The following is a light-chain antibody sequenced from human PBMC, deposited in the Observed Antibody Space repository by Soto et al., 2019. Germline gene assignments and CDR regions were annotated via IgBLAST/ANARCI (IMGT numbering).Light chain of an antibody. CDR1: NSNIASNT. Sequence: QSVLTEHPSACETIGQTVSISCSGSNSNIASNTVNWYQHLPGTAPKLLIYYNNQRPSGVPDRFSGSKSGTSASLAISGLQSEDESDYYCAAWDDTLKRYVFGTGTKVTVL. CDR2: YNN. V-gene: IGLV1-44*01. CDR3: AAWDDTLKRYV. J-gene: IGLJ1*01.